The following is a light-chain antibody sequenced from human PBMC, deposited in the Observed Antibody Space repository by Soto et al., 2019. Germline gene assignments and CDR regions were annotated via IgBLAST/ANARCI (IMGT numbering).Light chain of an antibody. J-gene: IGLJ2*01. CDR1: SSDVGSYNY. CDR3: SSYTGSNTMV. Sequence: QSALTQPASVSGSPGQSITISCTGTSSDVGSYNYVSWYQQHPGKAPKVLIYDVSNRPSGVSDRFSGSKSGNTASLTISGLQAEDEADYYCSSYTGSNTMVLGGGTKVTVL. V-gene: IGLV2-14*01. CDR2: DVS.